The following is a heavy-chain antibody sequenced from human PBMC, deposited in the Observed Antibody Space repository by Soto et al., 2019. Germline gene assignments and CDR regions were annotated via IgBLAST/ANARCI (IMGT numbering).Heavy chain of an antibody. CDR1: GGSISSYY. CDR2: IYYSGST. J-gene: IGHJ4*02. Sequence: SETLSLTCTVSGGSISSYYWSWIRQPPGKGLEWIGYIYYSGSTNYNPSIKSRVTISVDTSKNQFSLKLSAVTAADTAVYYCARARVGATLSYYFDYWGQGTLVTVSS. V-gene: IGHV4-59*01. D-gene: IGHD1-26*01. CDR3: ARARVGATLSYYFDY.